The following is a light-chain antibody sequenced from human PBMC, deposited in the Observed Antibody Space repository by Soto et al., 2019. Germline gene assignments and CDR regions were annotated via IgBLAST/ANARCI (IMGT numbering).Light chain of an antibody. J-gene: IGKJ1*01. CDR3: QQYSSSLRWT. V-gene: IGKV3-20*01. CDR2: GAS. CDR1: QSVSSSY. Sequence: EIVLTQSPGTLSLSPGERATLFCRASQSVSSSYLAWYQQKPGQAPRLLIYGASSRATGIPDRFSGSGSGTDFTLTISRLEPEDFAVYYCQQYSSSLRWTFGQGTKVEIK.